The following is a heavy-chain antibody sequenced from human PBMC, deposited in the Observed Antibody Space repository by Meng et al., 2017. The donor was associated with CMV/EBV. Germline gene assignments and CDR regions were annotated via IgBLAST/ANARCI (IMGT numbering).Heavy chain of an antibody. D-gene: IGHD3-3*01. V-gene: IGHV4-34*01. CDR3: ARELRFLESTGWYYYGMDV. Sequence: LSCAVYGGSFSGYYWSWIRQPPGKGLEWIGEINHSGSTNYNPSLKSRVTISVDTSKNQFSLKLSSVTAADTAVYYCARELRFLESTGWYYYGMDVWGQGTTVTVSS. J-gene: IGHJ6*02. CDR2: INHSGST. CDR1: GGSFSGYY.